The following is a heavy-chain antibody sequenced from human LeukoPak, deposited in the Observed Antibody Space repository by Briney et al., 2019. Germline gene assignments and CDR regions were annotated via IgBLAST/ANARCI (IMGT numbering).Heavy chain of an antibody. CDR2: IRGSGGNT. D-gene: IGHD6-19*01. Sequence: EGSLRLSCAASGFTFSSYGMSWVRQAPGKGLEWVSSIRGSGGNTYYADSVKGRFTISRDNSKSMLYLQINSLRVEDTAVYYCARDGGYTSAWSWGQGTLVTVSS. J-gene: IGHJ5*02. CDR1: GFTFSSYG. CDR3: ARDGGYTSAWS. V-gene: IGHV3-23*01.